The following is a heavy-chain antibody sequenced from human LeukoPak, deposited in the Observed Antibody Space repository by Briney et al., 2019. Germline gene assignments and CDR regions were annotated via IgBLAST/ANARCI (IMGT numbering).Heavy chain of an antibody. CDR3: ARVSPCYYDSSGYSGRRTYYFDY. CDR1: GYTFTGYY. J-gene: IGHJ4*02. Sequence: ASVKVSCKASGYTFTGYYMHWVRQAPGQGLEWMGRINPNSGGTNYAQKFQGRVTMTRDTSISTAYMELSRLRSDDTAVYYCARVSPCYYDSSGYSGRRTYYFDYWGQGTLVTVSS. V-gene: IGHV1-2*06. CDR2: INPNSGGT. D-gene: IGHD3-22*01.